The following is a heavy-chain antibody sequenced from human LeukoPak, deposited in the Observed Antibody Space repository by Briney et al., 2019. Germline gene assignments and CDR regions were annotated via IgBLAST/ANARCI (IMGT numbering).Heavy chain of an antibody. Sequence: PSETLSLTCTVSGGSISSYYWSWVRQAPGKGLEWVSYISSSSSTIYYADSVKGRFTISRDNAKNSLYLQMNSLRAEDTAVYYCASSGYYYFDYWGQGTLVTVSS. CDR3: ASSGYYYFDY. V-gene: IGHV3-48*01. CDR2: ISSSSSTI. D-gene: IGHD3-22*01. CDR1: GGSISSYY. J-gene: IGHJ4*02.